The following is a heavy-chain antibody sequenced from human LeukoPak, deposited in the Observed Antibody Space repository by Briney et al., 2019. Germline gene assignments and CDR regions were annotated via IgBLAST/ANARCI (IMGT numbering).Heavy chain of an antibody. J-gene: IGHJ5*02. CDR2: INHSGST. CDR3: ARGRGMGAAAGHNWFDP. CDR1: GGSFSGYY. V-gene: IGHV4-34*01. D-gene: IGHD6-13*01. Sequence: SETLSLTCAVYGGSFSGYYWGWIRQPPGKGLEWIGEINHSGSTNYNPSLKSRVTISVDTSKNQFSLKLSSVTAADTAVYYCARGRGMGAAAGHNWFDPWGQGTLVTVSS.